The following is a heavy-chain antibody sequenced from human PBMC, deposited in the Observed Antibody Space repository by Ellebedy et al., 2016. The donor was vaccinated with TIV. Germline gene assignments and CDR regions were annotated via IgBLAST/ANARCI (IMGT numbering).Heavy chain of an antibody. J-gene: IGHJ6*02. Sequence: ASVKVSCKASGYTFTSYAFHWVRQAPGQRLEWMGWINLANGNTKYSQKVQGRVTITSDTYASTDYMELSSLRSDDTAVYYCTRVSSGDFWSGYFPEGMDVWGQGTSVTVSS. D-gene: IGHD3-3*01. CDR2: INLANGNT. CDR1: GYTFTSYA. CDR3: TRVSSGDFWSGYFPEGMDV. V-gene: IGHV1-3*01.